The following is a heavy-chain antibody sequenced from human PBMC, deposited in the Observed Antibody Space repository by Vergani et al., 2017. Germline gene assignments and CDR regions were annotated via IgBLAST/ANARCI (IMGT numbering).Heavy chain of an antibody. J-gene: IGHJ4*02. V-gene: IGHV4-59*08. D-gene: IGHD6-19*01. CDR2: IYYSGST. CDR1: GGSISSYY. Sequence: QVQLQESGPGLVKPSETLSLTCTVSGGSISSYYWSWIRQPPGKGLEWIGYIYYSGSTNYNPSLKSRVTISVDTSKNHFSLKLGSVTAADTAVYYCSRGKKGGWYEGDYWGQGTLVTVSS. CDR3: SRGKKGGWYEGDY.